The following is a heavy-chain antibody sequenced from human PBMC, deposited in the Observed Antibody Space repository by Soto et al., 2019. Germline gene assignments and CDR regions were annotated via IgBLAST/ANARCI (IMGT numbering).Heavy chain of an antibody. CDR2: IIPIFGTA. Sequence: QVQLVQSGAEVKKPGSSVKVSCKASGGTFSSYAISWVRQAPGQGLEWMGGIIPIFGTANYAQKFQGRVTITADESTSTAYMELSSLRSEDTAVYYCARDPRYYDSSGYWGPPNYFDYWGQGTLVTVSS. CDR1: GGTFSSYA. D-gene: IGHD3-22*01. V-gene: IGHV1-69*01. J-gene: IGHJ4*02. CDR3: ARDPRYYDSSGYWGPPNYFDY.